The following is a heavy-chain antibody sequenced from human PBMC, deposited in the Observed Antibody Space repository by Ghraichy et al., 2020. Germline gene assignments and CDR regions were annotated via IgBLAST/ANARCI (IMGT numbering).Heavy chain of an antibody. CDR1: GFTFSSYW. Sequence: GGSLRLSCAASGFTFSSYWMHWVRQAPGKGLVWVSRINSDGSSTSYADSVKGRFTISRDNAKNTLYLQMNSLRAEDTAVYYCARDPQNDFWSGYFVSPSYNWFDPWGQGTLVTVSS. J-gene: IGHJ5*02. CDR2: INSDGSST. V-gene: IGHV3-74*01. CDR3: ARDPQNDFWSGYFVSPSYNWFDP. D-gene: IGHD3-3*01.